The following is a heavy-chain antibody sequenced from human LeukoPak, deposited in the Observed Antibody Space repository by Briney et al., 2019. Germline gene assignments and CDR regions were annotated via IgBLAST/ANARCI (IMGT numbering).Heavy chain of an antibody. CDR2: INPSGGST. J-gene: IGHJ3*02. V-gene: IGHV1-46*01. CDR3: ARGDHVRIYAESAFDI. D-gene: IGHD3-3*01. CDR1: GYTFTSYY. Sequence: AASVKVSCKASGYTFTSYYMHWVRQAPGQGLEWMGIINPSGGSTNYAQKFQGRVTMTRDTSTSTVYMELSRLRSEDTAVYYCARGDHVRIYAESAFDIWGQGTKVTVSS.